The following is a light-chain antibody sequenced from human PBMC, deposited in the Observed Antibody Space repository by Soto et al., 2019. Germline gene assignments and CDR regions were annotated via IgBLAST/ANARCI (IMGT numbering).Light chain of an antibody. CDR2: EAT. CDR3: CSYAGSNTPYV. CDR1: SSDVGSYNL. J-gene: IGLJ1*01. Sequence: QSVLNQPASGSGAPGQSITISCTGASSDVGSYNLVSWYQQHPGKAPKLMIYEATKRPSGVSNRFSGSKSGNTASLTISGLQTEDEADYYCCSYAGSNTPYVFGTGTKVTVL. V-gene: IGLV2-23*01.